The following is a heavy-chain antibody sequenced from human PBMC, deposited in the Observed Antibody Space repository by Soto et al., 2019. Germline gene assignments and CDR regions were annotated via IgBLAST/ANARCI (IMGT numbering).Heavy chain of an antibody. Sequence: GESLSLCCAASVFTCSSYGMHWCRQAPGKGLGWVAVIWYDGSNKYYADSVKGRFTISRDNSKNTLYLQTNSLRAEDTAVYYCARDSYYYGMDVWGQGTTVTVSS. V-gene: IGHV3-33*01. CDR2: IWYDGSNK. CDR1: VFTCSSYG. CDR3: ARDSYYYGMDV. J-gene: IGHJ6*02.